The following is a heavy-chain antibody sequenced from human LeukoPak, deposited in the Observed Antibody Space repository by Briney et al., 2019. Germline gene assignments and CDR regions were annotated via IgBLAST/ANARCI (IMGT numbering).Heavy chain of an antibody. CDR3: ARAGRDYDILTGYSVPDY. J-gene: IGHJ4*02. CDR1: GFTVSSNY. Sequence: GGSLRLSCAASGFTVSSNYMSWVRQAPGKGLEWVSVIYSGGSTYYADSVKGRFTISRDNSKNTLYLQMSSLRVEDTAVYYCARAGRDYDILTGYSVPDYWGQGTLVTVSS. CDR2: IYSGGST. D-gene: IGHD3-9*01. V-gene: IGHV3-66*01.